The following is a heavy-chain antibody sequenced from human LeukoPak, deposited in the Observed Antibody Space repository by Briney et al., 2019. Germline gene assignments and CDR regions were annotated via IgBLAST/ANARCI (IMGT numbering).Heavy chain of an antibody. D-gene: IGHD6-19*01. CDR2: IWYDGSNK. V-gene: IGHV3-33*06. Sequence: GGSLRLSCAASGFTFSNYGMHWVRQAPGKGLEWVAIIWYDGSNKYYADSVKGRFTISRDNSKNTLYLQMNSLRAEDTAVYYCAKDGIAVAGTFEYFQHWGQGTLVTVSS. CDR3: AKDGIAVAGTFEYFQH. CDR1: GFTFSNYG. J-gene: IGHJ1*01.